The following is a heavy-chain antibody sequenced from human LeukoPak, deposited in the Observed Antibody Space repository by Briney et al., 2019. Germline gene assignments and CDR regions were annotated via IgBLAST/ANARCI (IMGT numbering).Heavy chain of an antibody. CDR3: TTDLGSDSGTTPDYFDY. V-gene: IGHV3-30*04. J-gene: IGHJ4*02. Sequence: PGGSLRLLCGASGFTFSSYAMLWVRQAPGKGLEWVAVISYDGNHIFYADSVKGRFTISRDNSKNTLYLQMNSLKTEDTAVYYCTTDLGSDSGTTPDYFDYWGQGTLVTVSS. D-gene: IGHD1-14*01. CDR1: GFTFSSYA. CDR2: ISYDGNHI.